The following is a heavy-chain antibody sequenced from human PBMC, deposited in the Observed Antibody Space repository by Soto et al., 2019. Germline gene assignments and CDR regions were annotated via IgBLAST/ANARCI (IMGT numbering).Heavy chain of an antibody. V-gene: IGHV3-30*18. D-gene: IGHD5-12*01. J-gene: IGHJ4*02. Sequence: GGSLRLSCAASGFTFSSYGMHWVRQAPGKGLEWVAVISYDGSNKYYADSVKGRFTISRDNSKNTLYLQMNSLRAEDTAVYYYGKAPLGMATGYYFTFGGQETLVTVSS. CDR2: ISYDGSNK. CDR1: GFTFSSYG. CDR3: GKAPLGMATGYYFTF.